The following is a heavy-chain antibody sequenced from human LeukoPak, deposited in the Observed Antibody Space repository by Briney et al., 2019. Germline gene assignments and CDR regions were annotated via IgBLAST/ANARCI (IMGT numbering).Heavy chain of an antibody. CDR2: IASDGSHT. J-gene: IGHJ3*02. CDR3: ARERQDTVIHSGAFDI. D-gene: IGHD2-21*02. CDR1: GFTFRKYF. V-gene: IGHV3-30-3*01. Sequence: GGSLRLSCAASGFTFRKYFMHWVRQAPGKGLEWVADIASDGSHTFYVESVKGRFTISRDNSKNTLYLQMNSLGPEDTAVYFCARERQDTVIHSGAFDIWGQGTMVTVSS.